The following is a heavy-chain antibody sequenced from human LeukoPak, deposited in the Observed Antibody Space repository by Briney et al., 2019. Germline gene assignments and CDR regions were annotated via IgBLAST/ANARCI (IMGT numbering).Heavy chain of an antibody. J-gene: IGHJ4*02. Sequence: GGSLRLSCAASGSTFSSYAMSWVRQAPGKGLEWVSAISGSGGSTYYADSVKGRFTISRDNSKNTLYLQMNSLRAEDTAVYYCAKDLWFGEARLYFDYWGQGTLVIVSS. V-gene: IGHV3-23*01. D-gene: IGHD3-10*01. CDR3: AKDLWFGEARLYFDY. CDR1: GSTFSSYA. CDR2: ISGSGGST.